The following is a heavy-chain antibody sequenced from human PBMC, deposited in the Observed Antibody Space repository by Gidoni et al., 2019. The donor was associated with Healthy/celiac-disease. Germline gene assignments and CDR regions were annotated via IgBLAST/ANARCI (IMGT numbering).Heavy chain of an antibody. D-gene: IGHD6-19*01. CDR1: GFTFGDYA. CDR3: TRASRDNPAVAGLFDY. V-gene: IGHV3-49*03. J-gene: IGHJ4*02. CDR2: IRSKAYGGTT. Sequence: EVQLVESGGGLVQPGRSLRLSCTASGFTFGDYAMSWFRQAPGKGLEWVGFIRSKAYGGTTEYAASVKGRFTISRDDSKSIAYLQMNSLKTEDTAVYYCTRASRDNPAVAGLFDYWGQGTLVTVSS.